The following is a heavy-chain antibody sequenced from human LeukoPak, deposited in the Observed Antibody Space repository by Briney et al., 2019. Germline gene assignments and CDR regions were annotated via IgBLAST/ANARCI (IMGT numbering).Heavy chain of an antibody. CDR2: INPNSGGT. CDR3: ARDLSNWNQDYYYYYMDV. D-gene: IGHD1-20*01. Sequence: ASVKVSCKASGYTFTGYYMHWVRQAPGQGLEWMGWINPNSGGTNYAQKFQGRVTMTRDTSISTAYMELSRLRSDDTAVYYCARDLSNWNQDYYYYYMDVWGKGTTVTVSS. V-gene: IGHV1-2*02. J-gene: IGHJ6*03. CDR1: GYTFTGYY.